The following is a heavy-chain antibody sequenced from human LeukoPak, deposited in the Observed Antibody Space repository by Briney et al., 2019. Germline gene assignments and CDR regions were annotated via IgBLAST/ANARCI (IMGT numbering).Heavy chain of an antibody. Sequence: ASVKVSCKASGYTFSGYYGISWVRQAPGQGLEWMVWISGYNGNTNYAQKVQGGVTMTTDTSTNTAYMELKSLRSDDTAVYYCARDRYGARSGSYDYWGQGTLVTVSS. J-gene: IGHJ4*02. D-gene: IGHD1-26*01. CDR2: ISGYNGNT. CDR3: ARDRYGARSGSYDY. V-gene: IGHV1-18*01. CDR1: GYTFSGYYG.